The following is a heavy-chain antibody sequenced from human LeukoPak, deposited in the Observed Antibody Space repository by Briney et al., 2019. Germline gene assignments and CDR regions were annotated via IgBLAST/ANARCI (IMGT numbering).Heavy chain of an antibody. CDR3: AREGGGYDILTGYFRIARYYGMDV. CDR2: ISSSSSYI. D-gene: IGHD3-9*01. V-gene: IGHV3-21*01. CDR1: GFTFSSYS. Sequence: GGSLRLSCAASGFTFSSYSMNWVRQAPGKGLEWVSSISSSSSYIYYADSVKGRFTISRDNAKNSLYLQMNSLRAEDTAVYYCAREGGGYDILTGYFRIARYYGMDVWGQGTTVTVSS. J-gene: IGHJ6*02.